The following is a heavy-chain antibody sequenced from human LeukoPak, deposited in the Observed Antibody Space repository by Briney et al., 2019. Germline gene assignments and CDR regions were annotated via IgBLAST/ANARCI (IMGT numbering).Heavy chain of an antibody. CDR1: GGSFSGYY. CDR3: ARSQRLQYANWFDP. Sequence: SETLSLTCAVYGGSFSGYYWSWIRQPPGKGLEWIGEINHSGSTNYNPSLKSRVTISVDTSKNQFSLKLSSVTAADTAVYYCARSQRLQYANWFDPWGQGTLVTVSS. V-gene: IGHV4-34*01. D-gene: IGHD4-11*01. J-gene: IGHJ5*02. CDR2: INHSGST.